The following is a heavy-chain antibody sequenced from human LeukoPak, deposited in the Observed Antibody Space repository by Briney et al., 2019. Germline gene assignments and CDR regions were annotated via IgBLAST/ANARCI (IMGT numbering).Heavy chain of an antibody. J-gene: IGHJ4*02. V-gene: IGHV1-69*13. CDR2: IIPIFGTA. CDR1: GGTFSSYA. D-gene: IGHD4-17*01. Sequence: ASVKVSCKASGGTFSSYAISWVRQAPGQGLELMGGIIPIFGTANYAQKFQGRVTITADESTSTAYMELSSLRSEDTAVYYCARDRRHGDYDEYWGQGTLVTVSS. CDR3: ARDRRHGDYDEY.